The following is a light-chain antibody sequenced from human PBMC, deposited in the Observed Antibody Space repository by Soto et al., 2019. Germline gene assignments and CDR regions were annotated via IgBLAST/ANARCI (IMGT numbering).Light chain of an antibody. V-gene: IGKV4-1*01. J-gene: IGKJ1*01. CDR2: WAS. Sequence: DIVMTQSPDSLAVSLGERVTINCKSSQSVLYNSNNKNYLAWYQQKPGQPPKLLIYWASTRESGVPDRFSGSGSGTDFTLTISSLQTEDVAIYYCQQYYTTPRTFGQGTKVEIK. CDR1: QSVLYNSNNKNY. CDR3: QQYYTTPRT.